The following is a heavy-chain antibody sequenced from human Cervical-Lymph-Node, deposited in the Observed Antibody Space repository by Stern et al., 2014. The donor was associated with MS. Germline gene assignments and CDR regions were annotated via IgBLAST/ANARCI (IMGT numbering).Heavy chain of an antibody. Sequence: VQLEESGPGLVKPSQTLSLTCTVSGASISSGTSYWSWIRQPAGGGLEWIGRLHASGATYYNPSLKSPVTISGDTSQNQFSLHLNWVTAADTAVYYCARGHWELLGNNYFDSWGQGTLVTVSS. CDR2: LHASGAT. CDR3: ARGHWELLGNNYFDS. J-gene: IGHJ4*02. D-gene: IGHD1-26*01. V-gene: IGHV4-61*02. CDR1: GASISSGTSY.